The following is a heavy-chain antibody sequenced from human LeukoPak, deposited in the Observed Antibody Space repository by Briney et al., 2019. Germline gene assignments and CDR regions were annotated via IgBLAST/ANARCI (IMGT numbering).Heavy chain of an antibody. CDR1: GFTFSSYA. CDR3: ARSRGSSGRYYLDY. J-gene: IGHJ4*02. CDR2: IGSGGST. D-gene: IGHD6-19*01. V-gene: IGHV3-23*01. Sequence: GGSLRLSCAASGFTFSSYAMSWVRRAPGKGLEWVAGIGSGGSTYYADSVKGRFTISRDNSKNTLYLQMNSLRAEDTAVYYCARSRGSSGRYYLDYWGQGTLVTVSS.